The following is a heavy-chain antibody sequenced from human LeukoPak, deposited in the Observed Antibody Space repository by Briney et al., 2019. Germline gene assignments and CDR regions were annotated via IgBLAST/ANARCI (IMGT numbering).Heavy chain of an antibody. V-gene: IGHV4-39*01. D-gene: IGHD1-7*01. J-gene: IGHJ5*02. CDR3: ASHWNYNWFDP. CDR2: IYDSGST. Sequence: SETLSLTCTVSGGSIGSSARYWGWIRQPPGQGLEWIGTIYDSGSTYYNPSLKSLVTISVDTSKNQSSLKLSSVTAADTAVYACASHWNYNWFDPWGQGTLVTVSS. CDR1: GGSIGSSARY.